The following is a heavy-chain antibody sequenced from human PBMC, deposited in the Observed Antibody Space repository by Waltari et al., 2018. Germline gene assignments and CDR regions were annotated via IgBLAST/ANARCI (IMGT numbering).Heavy chain of an antibody. CDR2: IYQSGTA. Sequence: HLHESGPGLVKPSETLSLTCIVSGFSISSGYYWGWVRQPPGKGLEWIGSIYQSGTAYYNPSRESRVTISVDPSSNQFSLKVRSVTAADTAVYYCARLDYGDNEPLDYWGQGTLVTVSS. J-gene: IGHJ4*02. CDR1: GFSISSGYY. CDR3: ARLDYGDNEPLDY. D-gene: IGHD4-17*01. V-gene: IGHV4-38-2*02.